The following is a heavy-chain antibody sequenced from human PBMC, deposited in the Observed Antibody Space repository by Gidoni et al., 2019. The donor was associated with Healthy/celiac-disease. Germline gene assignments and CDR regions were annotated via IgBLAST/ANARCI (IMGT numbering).Heavy chain of an antibody. CDR2: ILPIFGTA. CDR3: ARLTTAVYGMDV. Sequence: QGQLVKSGAEVKKPGSSVKVSCKASGGTFSSYASSWGRQAPGQGLEWMVGILPIFGTANSAQKCQGRGTMTADESTSTAYMELSSLRSEDTVVYYCARLTTAVYGMDVWGQGTTVTVSS. V-gene: IGHV1-69*01. CDR1: GGTFSSYA. D-gene: IGHD1-1*01. J-gene: IGHJ6*02.